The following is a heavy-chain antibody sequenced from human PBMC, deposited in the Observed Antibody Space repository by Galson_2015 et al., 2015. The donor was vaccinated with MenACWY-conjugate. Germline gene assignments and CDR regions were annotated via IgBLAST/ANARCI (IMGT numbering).Heavy chain of an antibody. V-gene: IGHV4-39*01. CDR1: GGSISSSSYY. CDR3: ARHDRTAPARSGAFDI. J-gene: IGHJ3*02. D-gene: IGHD2-2*01. Sequence: LSLTCTVSGGSISSSSYYWDWIRQPPGRGLEWIGNIYYSGSTYYNSSLKSRVTISIDTSQNQFSLNLSSVTAADTAMYYCARHDRTAPARSGAFDIWGRGTMVTVSS. CDR2: IYYSGST.